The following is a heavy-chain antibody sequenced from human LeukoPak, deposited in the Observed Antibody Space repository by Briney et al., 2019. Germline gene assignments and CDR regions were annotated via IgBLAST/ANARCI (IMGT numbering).Heavy chain of an antibody. J-gene: IGHJ5*02. V-gene: IGHV3-23*01. D-gene: IGHD3-10*01. CDR3: AKDPRITKVRGSSGWFAP. CDR1: GFTFTSYA. Sequence: GGSLRLSCAASGFTFTSYAMSWVRQSPGKGLKWFSSISVSSGITYYAHPVKGRFTISRDTSKTTLYLQLNSLRAEDTAVYYCAKDPRITKVRGSSGWFAPWGQGTLVTVSS. CDR2: ISVSSGIT.